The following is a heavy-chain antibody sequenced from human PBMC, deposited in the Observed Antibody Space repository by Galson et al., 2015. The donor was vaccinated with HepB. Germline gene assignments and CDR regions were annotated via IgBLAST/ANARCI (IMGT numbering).Heavy chain of an antibody. D-gene: IGHD6-25*01. V-gene: IGHV4-4*07. Sequence: GKGLEWFGRISTSGSPNYNPSLKSRATMSVDTSKKQFSLKLTSVTAADTAVYYCARGFQHGSVYYYYYMDVWGKGTTVTVSS. CDR2: ISTSGSP. CDR3: ARGFQHGSVYYYYYMDV. J-gene: IGHJ6*03.